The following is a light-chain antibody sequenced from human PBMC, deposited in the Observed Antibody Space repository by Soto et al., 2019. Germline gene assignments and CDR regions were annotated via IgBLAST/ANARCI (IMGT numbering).Light chain of an antibody. CDR1: QSVLYSSNNKNY. CDR3: HQYNNWPPWT. V-gene: IGKV4-1*01. CDR2: WAS. Sequence: DIVMTQSPDSLVVSLGERATINCKSSQSVLYSSNNKNYLAWYQQKPGQPPKLLIYWASTRESGVPDRFSGSASRTEFTLTISSLQSEDFAVYYCHQYNNWPPWTFGEGTKVDIK. J-gene: IGKJ1*01.